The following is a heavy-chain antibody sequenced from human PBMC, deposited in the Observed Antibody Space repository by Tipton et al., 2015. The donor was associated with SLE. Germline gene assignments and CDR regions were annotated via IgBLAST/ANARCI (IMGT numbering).Heavy chain of an antibody. V-gene: IGHV3-7*03. Sequence: GSLRLSCAASGFTFSNYWMNWVRQAPGKGLEWVANIKEDGSDQYYVDSVKGRFTISRDNAKNSLYLQMHSLRAEDTAVYYCARKVNGQRWLQWGAFDIWGQGTMVTVSS. J-gene: IGHJ3*02. D-gene: IGHD5-24*01. CDR2: IKEDGSDQ. CDR3: ARKVNGQRWLQWGAFDI. CDR1: GFTFSNYW.